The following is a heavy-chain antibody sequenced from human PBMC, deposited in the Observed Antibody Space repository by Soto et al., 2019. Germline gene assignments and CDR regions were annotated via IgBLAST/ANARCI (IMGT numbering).Heavy chain of an antibody. Sequence: QVQLQESGPGLVKPSQTLSLTCTVSGGSISSGGYYWSWIRQHPGKGLEWIGYIYYSGSTYYNPSHKSRVTITVDTSKNQFSLKLTSVTAADTAVYYCARTLTGLDGLFDPWGQGTLVTVSS. CDR1: GGSISSGGYY. CDR2: IYYSGST. D-gene: IGHD6-25*01. V-gene: IGHV4-31*03. J-gene: IGHJ5*02. CDR3: ARTLTGLDGLFDP.